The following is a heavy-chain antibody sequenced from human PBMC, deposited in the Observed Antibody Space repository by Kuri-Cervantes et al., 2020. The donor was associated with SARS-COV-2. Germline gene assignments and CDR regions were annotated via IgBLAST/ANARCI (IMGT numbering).Heavy chain of an antibody. Sequence: GESLKISCAASGFTFSSYWMSWVRQAPGKGLEWVANIKQDGSEKYYVDSVKGRFTISRDNAKNSLFLQMNSLRAEDMAMYYCAKERGXGYGFDIWGQGTMVTVSS. CDR1: GFTFSSYW. V-gene: IGHV3-7*03. CDR2: IKQDGSEK. D-gene: IGHD3-10*01. J-gene: IGHJ3*02. CDR3: AKERGXGYGFDI.